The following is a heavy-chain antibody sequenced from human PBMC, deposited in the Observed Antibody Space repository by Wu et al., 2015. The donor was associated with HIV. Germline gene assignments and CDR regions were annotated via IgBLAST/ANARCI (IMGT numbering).Heavy chain of an antibody. CDR2: IIPLFETT. J-gene: IGHJ4*02. V-gene: IGHV1-69*05. CDR3: ARVYSTTWYDFFDS. Sequence: QVQLVQSGAEVKKPGASVKVSCKASGYTFTSYGISWVRQAPGQGLEWMGGIIPLFETTHYAQKFRDRVTITTDESASTAYMELRSLTSEDTAIYYCARVYSTTWYDFFDSWGQGTLVSVSS. D-gene: IGHD6-13*01. CDR1: GYTFTSYG.